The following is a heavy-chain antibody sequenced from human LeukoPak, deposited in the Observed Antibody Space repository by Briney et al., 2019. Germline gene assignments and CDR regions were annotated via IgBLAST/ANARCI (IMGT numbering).Heavy chain of an antibody. CDR1: GYTFTSYA. J-gene: IGHJ4*02. V-gene: IGHV1-69*13. D-gene: IGHD6-6*01. CDR2: IIPIFGTA. CDR3: ARPAVGGDSSSGRPIQAWPFDY. Sequence: SVKVSCKASGYTFTSYAISWVRQAPGQGLEWMGGIIPIFGTANYAQKFQGRVTITADESTSTAYMELSSLRSEDTAVYYCARPAVGGDSSSGRPIQAWPFDYWGQGTLVTVSS.